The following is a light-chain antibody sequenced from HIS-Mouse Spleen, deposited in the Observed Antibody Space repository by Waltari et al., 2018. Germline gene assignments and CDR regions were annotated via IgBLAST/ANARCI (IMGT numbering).Light chain of an antibody. Sequence: SYELTQPSPVSVSPGQTARITCPGDVLAKKYARWFQQKPGQAPVLVIYKDSERPSGIPERFSGSSSGTTVTLTISGAQVEDEADYYCYSAADNSGVFGGGTKLTVL. J-gene: IGLJ2*01. CDR3: YSAADNSGV. CDR1: VLAKKY. CDR2: KDS. V-gene: IGLV3-27*01.